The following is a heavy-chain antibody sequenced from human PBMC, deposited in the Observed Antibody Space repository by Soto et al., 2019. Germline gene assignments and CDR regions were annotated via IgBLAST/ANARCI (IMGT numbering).Heavy chain of an antibody. D-gene: IGHD3-3*01. V-gene: IGHV3-21*01. CDR1: GFTFSSYS. CDR3: ASSGDFWSGYPAPLYYYYGMDV. Sequence: PGGSLRLSCAASGFTFSSYSMNWVRQALGKGLEWVSSISSSSSYIYYADSVKGRFTISRDNAKNSLYLQMNSLRAEDTAVYYCASSGDFWSGYPAPLYYYYGMDVWGQGTTVTVSS. J-gene: IGHJ6*02. CDR2: ISSSSSYI.